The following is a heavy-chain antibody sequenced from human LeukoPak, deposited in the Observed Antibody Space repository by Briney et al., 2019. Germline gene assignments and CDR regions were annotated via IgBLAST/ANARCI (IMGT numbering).Heavy chain of an antibody. CDR1: GFTFSSYW. V-gene: IGHV3-7*01. CDR3: ARGSSSGWYGDRFDY. Sequence: PGGSLRLSCAASGFTFSSYWMSWVRQAPGKGLEWVANIKQDGSEKYYVDSVKGRFTISRDNAKNSLYLQMNSLRAEDTAVYYCARGSSSGWYGDRFDYWGQGTLVTVSS. J-gene: IGHJ4*02. D-gene: IGHD6-19*01. CDR2: IKQDGSEK.